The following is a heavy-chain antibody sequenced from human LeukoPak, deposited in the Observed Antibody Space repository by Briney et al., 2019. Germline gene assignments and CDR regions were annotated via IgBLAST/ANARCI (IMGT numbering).Heavy chain of an antibody. CDR2: IYPGDSGT. J-gene: IGHJ5*02. CDR3: ARQYRYSSSWYPFDP. V-gene: IGHV5-51*01. CDR1: GYSFTSYW. D-gene: IGHD6-13*01. Sequence: GESLKISCKGSGYSFTSYWIGWVRQMPGKGLEWMGIIYPGDSGTRYSPSFQGQVTISADKSISTAYLQWSSLKASDTAMYYCARQYRYSSSWYPFDPWGQGTLVTVSS.